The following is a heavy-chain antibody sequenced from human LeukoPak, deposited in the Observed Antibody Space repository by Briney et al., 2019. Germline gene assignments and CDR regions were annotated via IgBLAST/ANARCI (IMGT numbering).Heavy chain of an antibody. CDR1: GFTFSTYW. Sequence: GGSLRLSCVASGFTFSTYWMNWVRQAPGKGLEWVANIKQDESEKYYVDSVKGRFTISRDNAKNSLYLQMNSLRAEDTAVYYCARISGISTRYWGQGTLVTVSS. D-gene: IGHD3-10*01. CDR2: IKQDESEK. CDR3: ARISGISTRY. J-gene: IGHJ4*02. V-gene: IGHV3-7*01.